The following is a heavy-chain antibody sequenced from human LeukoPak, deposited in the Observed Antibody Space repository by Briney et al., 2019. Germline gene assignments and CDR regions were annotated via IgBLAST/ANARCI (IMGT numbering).Heavy chain of an antibody. J-gene: IGHJ4*02. CDR2: IDTDGIST. CDR3: VGSSGWPKY. D-gene: IGHD6-19*01. V-gene: IGHV3-74*01. Sequence: GGSLRLSCAASGFTFSTYWMHWVRQAPGKGLVWVSPIDTDGISTAYADSVKGRFTISRDNAKNTVYLQMNSLRGEDTAVYYCVGSSGWPKYWGQGTLVAVSA. CDR1: GFTFSTYW.